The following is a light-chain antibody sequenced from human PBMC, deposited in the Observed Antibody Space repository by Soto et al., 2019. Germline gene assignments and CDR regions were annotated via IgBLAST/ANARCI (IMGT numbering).Light chain of an antibody. CDR3: QHYGRSDPIT. V-gene: IGKV3-20*01. J-gene: IGKJ3*01. CDR1: QSVNTN. CDR2: GAS. Sequence: EIVMTQSPATLSVSPGERATLSCRASQSVNTNLAWYQQKPGQAPRLLIYGASTRATGVPDRFSGRGSGTDFTLTISRLEPEDFAVYYCQHYGRSDPITFGPGTKVDIK.